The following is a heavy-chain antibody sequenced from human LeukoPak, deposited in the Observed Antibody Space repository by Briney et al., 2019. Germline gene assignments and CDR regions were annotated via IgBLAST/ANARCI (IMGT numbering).Heavy chain of an antibody. CDR2: IIPILGIA. Sequence: ASVKVSCKASGGTFSSYAISWVRQAPGQGLEWMGRIIPILGIANYAQKFQGRVTITADKSTSTAYMELSSLRSEDTAVYYCASIEPIAAAGDPFDYWGQGTQVTVSS. CDR3: ASIEPIAAAGDPFDY. V-gene: IGHV1-69*04. CDR1: GGTFSSYA. J-gene: IGHJ4*02. D-gene: IGHD6-13*01.